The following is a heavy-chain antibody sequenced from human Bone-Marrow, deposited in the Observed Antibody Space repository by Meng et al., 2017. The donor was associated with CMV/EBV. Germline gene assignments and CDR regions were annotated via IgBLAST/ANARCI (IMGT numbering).Heavy chain of an antibody. V-gene: IGHV1-69*05. Sequence: SVKVSCKASGGTFSSYAISWVRQAPGQGLEWMGGIIPIFGTANYAQKFQGRVTITTDESTSTAYMELSSLRSEDTAVYYCARVVTPLLQTSWFDPWGQGTLVTVSS. J-gene: IGHJ5*02. CDR2: IIPIFGTA. D-gene: IGHD2-21*01. CDR3: ARVVTPLLQTSWFDP. CDR1: GGTFSSYA.